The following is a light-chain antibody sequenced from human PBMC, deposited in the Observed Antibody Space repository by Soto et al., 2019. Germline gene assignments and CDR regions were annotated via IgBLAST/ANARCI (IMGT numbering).Light chain of an antibody. V-gene: IGKV1-33*01. J-gene: IGKJ3*01. CDR3: QQFDDHPFT. Sequence: DIQMTQSPSSLSASVGDRVTITCQASQDISSYLNWYQQKPGKAPKLLIYDASNFETGVPSRFSGSGSGTDFTFTISSLQPEDIATYYCQQFDDHPFTFGPGTKVDIK. CDR1: QDISSY. CDR2: DAS.